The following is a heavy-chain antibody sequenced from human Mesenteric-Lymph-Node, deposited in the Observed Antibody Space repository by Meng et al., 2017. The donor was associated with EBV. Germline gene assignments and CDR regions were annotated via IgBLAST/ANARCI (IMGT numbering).Heavy chain of an antibody. CDR1: GFTFTTNW. V-gene: IGHV3-74*02. J-gene: IGHJ5*02. CDR2: VNSDGSST. Sequence: VRLVGAGGGLVNPGGSLRLSCVGSGFTFTTNWMHWVRQAPGKGLVWVSRVNSDGSSTTYADSVRGRFTISRDNAKNTVYLQMNSLGAEDTAVYYCTRGATGKFDPWGQGTLVTVSS. CDR3: TRGATGKFDP.